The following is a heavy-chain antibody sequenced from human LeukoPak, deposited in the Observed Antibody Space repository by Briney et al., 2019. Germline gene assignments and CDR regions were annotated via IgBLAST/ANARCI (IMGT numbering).Heavy chain of an antibody. CDR3: ARTQNYYDSPSDFDY. J-gene: IGHJ4*02. D-gene: IGHD3-22*01. CDR2: INNNTGNP. V-gene: IGHV7-4-1*02. CDR1: GCTFTSYA. Sequence: ASVKVSCKASGCTFTSYAMNWVRQAPAQGLEWMGWINNNTGNPTYAQGFTGRFVFSLDTSVSTAYLQISSLKAEDTAVYYCARTQNYYDSPSDFDYWGQGTLVTVSS.